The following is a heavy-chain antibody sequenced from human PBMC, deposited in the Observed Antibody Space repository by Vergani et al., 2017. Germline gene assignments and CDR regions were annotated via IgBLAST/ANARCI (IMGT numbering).Heavy chain of an antibody. CDR2: ISGSGGRT. Sequence: EVQLLESGGGLVQPGGSLTLPCAASGFTFSSYAMSWVRPAPGKGVEWGSAISGSGGRTYYADSVKGRFTISRDNSKNTLYLQMNSLSAEDTAVYYCAKGISSWVDLHFDYWGQGTLVTVSS. V-gene: IGHV3-23*01. CDR1: GFTFSSYA. J-gene: IGHJ4*02. CDR3: AKGISSWVDLHFDY. D-gene: IGHD6-13*01.